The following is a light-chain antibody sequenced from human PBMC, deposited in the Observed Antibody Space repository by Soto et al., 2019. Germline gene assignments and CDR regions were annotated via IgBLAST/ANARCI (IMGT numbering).Light chain of an antibody. CDR3: QQRSEWPLCT. V-gene: IGKV3-11*01. CDR1: QSVSSY. Sequence: EVILTQSPGTLSLSPGDRATLSCRASQSVSSYLAWYQQKPGQAPRLLIYDVSNRATGIPARFSGSGSGTYFTLTISSLEPEDFAVYFCQQRSEWPLCTFGQGTKLEIK. CDR2: DVS. J-gene: IGKJ2*02.